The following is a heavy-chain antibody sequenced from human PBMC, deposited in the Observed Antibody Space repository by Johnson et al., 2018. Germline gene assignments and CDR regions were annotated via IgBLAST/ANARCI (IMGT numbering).Heavy chain of an antibody. Sequence: QVQLVESGAEVKKPGSSVKVSCKTSGVTFSSYHITWVRQAPGQGLEWMGGILPIFHTTNYAQKFQDRVTITADESATTAYMELSSLRSEDTALYYCARGLGYSRGWHHGAFDIGGQGTMVSVSS. J-gene: IGHJ3*02. CDR2: ILPIFHTT. CDR3: ARGLGYSRGWHHGAFDI. V-gene: IGHV1-69*01. CDR1: GVTFSSYH. D-gene: IGHD6-19*01.